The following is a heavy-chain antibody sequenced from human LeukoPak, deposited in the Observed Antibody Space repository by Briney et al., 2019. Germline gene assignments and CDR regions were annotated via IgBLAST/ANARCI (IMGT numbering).Heavy chain of an antibody. Sequence: PGGSLRLSCAASGFTFSSYEMNWVRQAPGKGLEWVSSISSSSSYIYYADSVKGRFTISRDNAKNSLYLQMNSLRAEDTAVYYCARDQLLNYGGNSVDFNWFDPWGQGTLVTVSS. CDR3: ARDQLLNYGGNSVDFNWFDP. V-gene: IGHV3-21*01. CDR1: GFTFSSYE. D-gene: IGHD4-23*01. J-gene: IGHJ5*02. CDR2: ISSSSSYI.